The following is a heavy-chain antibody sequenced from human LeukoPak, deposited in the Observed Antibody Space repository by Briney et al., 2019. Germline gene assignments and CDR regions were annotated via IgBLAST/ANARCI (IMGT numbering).Heavy chain of an antibody. Sequence: ASVKVSCKASDYTFTSYYIHWVRQAPGQGLEWMGIINPSGGSTTYAQKLQGRVTMTTDTSTSTAYMELRSLRSDDTAVYYCARSSHIDDFWSGYEDCWGQGTLVTVSS. CDR3: ARSSHIDDFWSGYEDC. J-gene: IGHJ4*02. CDR1: DYTFTSYY. CDR2: INPSGGST. V-gene: IGHV1-46*01. D-gene: IGHD3-3*01.